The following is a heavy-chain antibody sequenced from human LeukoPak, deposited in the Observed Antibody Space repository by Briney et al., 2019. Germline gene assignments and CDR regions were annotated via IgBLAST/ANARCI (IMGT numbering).Heavy chain of an antibody. CDR1: GFTFSSYA. CDR3: ARRARYCSGGSCSRPFDY. Sequence: GGSLRLSCAASGFTFSSYAMPWVRQAPGKGLEWVAVISYDGSNKYYADSVKGRFTISRDNSKNTLYLQMNSLRAEDTAVYYCARRARYCSGGSCSRPFDYWGQGTLVTVSS. CDR2: ISYDGSNK. J-gene: IGHJ4*02. D-gene: IGHD2-15*01. V-gene: IGHV3-30-3*01.